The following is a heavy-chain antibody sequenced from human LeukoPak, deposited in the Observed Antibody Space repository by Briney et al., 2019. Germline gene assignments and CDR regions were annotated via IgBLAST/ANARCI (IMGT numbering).Heavy chain of an antibody. CDR2: IYSSGTT. Sequence: SQTLSLTCTVSGDSINSGNNYWSWIRQPAGKGPEWIGHIYSSGTTNYNPSLKSRVTMSVDTSKNQFSLKLTSVTAADTAVYYCAREAGSYDSSGYYSLYYSFDYWGQGTLVTVSS. CDR3: AREAGSYDSSGYYSLYYSFDY. J-gene: IGHJ4*02. CDR1: GDSINSGNNY. D-gene: IGHD3-22*01. V-gene: IGHV4-61*09.